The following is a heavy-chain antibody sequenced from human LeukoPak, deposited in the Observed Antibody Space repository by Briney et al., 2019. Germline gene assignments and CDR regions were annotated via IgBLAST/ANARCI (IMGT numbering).Heavy chain of an antibody. CDR3: ARARMVATHFDY. V-gene: IGHV4-34*01. CDR1: GGSFSGYY. CDR2: INHSGST. J-gene: IGHJ4*02. Sequence: PSETLSLTCAVYGGSFSGYYWSWIRQPPGKGLEWIGEINHSGSTNYNPSLKSRVTISVDTSKNQFSLKLSPVTAADTAVYYCARARMVATHFDYWGQGTLVTVSS. D-gene: IGHD5-12*01.